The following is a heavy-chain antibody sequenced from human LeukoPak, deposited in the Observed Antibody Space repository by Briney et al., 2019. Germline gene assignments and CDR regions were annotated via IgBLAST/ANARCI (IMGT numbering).Heavy chain of an antibody. CDR1: GGSISSGRYW. CDR3: ARGTYYSSSGSYYNLDR. Sequence: SETLSLTCTVSGGSISSGRYWRSWIRQHPGKGLEWIGYVYNSGSTYYSPSLRSRLSMSVDTSKNQFSLNLRSVTAADTAVYYCARGTYYSSSGSYYNLDRWGQGTLVTVSS. V-gene: IGHV4-31*03. J-gene: IGHJ4*02. CDR2: VYNSGST. D-gene: IGHD3-10*01.